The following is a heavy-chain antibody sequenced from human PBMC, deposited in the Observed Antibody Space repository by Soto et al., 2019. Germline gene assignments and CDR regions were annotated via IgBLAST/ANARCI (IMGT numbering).Heavy chain of an antibody. Sequence: GGSLRLSCAASGFTFSSYGMHWVRQAPGKGLEWVAVIWYDGSNKYYADSVKGRFTISRDNSKNTLYLQMNSLRAEDTAVYYCARGGPEYYFDYWGQGTLVTVSS. CDR3: ARGGPEYYFDY. CDR1: GFTFSSYG. V-gene: IGHV3-33*01. CDR2: IWYDGSNK. J-gene: IGHJ4*02.